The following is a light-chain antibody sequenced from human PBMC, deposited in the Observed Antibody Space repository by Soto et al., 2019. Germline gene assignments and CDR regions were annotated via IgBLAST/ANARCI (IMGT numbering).Light chain of an antibody. CDR1: QSVSSSY. CDR2: GAS. CDR3: QQYGSSPT. V-gene: IGKV3-20*01. Sequence: EIVMTHSPATLSVSPGERATLSFSASQSVSSSYLAWSQQKPGQAPRLLIYGASSRATGIPDRFSGSGSGTDFTLTISRLEPEDFAVYYCQQYGSSPTFGQGTKVDIK. J-gene: IGKJ1*01.